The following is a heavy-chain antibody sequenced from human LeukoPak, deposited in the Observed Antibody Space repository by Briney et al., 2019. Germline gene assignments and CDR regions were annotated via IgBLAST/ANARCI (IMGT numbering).Heavy chain of an antibody. CDR3: ARRDFGSGAAGSMYYFDY. D-gene: IGHD6-13*01. CDR2: IYPGDSDT. CDR1: GYSFTSYW. Sequence: GESLKISCKGSGYSFTSYWIGWVRQMPGKGLEWMWIIYPGDSDTRYSPSFQGQVTISADKSISTAYLQWSSLKASDTAMYYCARRDFGSGAAGSMYYFDYWGQGTLVTVSS. J-gene: IGHJ4*02. V-gene: IGHV5-51*01.